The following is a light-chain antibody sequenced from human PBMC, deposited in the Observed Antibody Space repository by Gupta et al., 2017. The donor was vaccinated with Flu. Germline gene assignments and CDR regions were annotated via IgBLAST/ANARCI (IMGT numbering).Light chain of an antibody. CDR3: QQYNSYPLT. CDR2: RAS. CDR1: ENINSW. Sequence: DIQMTQSPSTLSASVGDTVTMSCRATENINSWLGWFQQKPGKAPTMLIQRASMLESGVPSRFSGRGFGTEFTLTISGLQPDDSATYYWQQYNSYPLTFGGGTKVE. V-gene: IGKV1-5*03. J-gene: IGKJ4*01.